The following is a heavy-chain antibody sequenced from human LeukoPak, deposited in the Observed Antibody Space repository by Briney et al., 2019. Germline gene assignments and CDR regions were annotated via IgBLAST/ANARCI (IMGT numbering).Heavy chain of an antibody. J-gene: IGHJ5*02. CDR3: ARAIQIWLLRKNWFDP. CDR2: INHSGST. Sequence: KPSETLSLTCAVYGGSFSGYYWSWIRQPPGKGLEWIGEINHSGSTNYNPSLKSRVTISVDTSKNQFSLKLSSVTAADTAVYYCARAIQIWLLRKNWFDPWGQGTLVTVSS. D-gene: IGHD5-18*01. V-gene: IGHV4-34*01. CDR1: GGSFSGYY.